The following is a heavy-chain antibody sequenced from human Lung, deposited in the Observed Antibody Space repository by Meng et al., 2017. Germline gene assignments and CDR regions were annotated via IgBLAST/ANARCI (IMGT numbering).Heavy chain of an antibody. D-gene: IGHD4-11*01. J-gene: IGHJ4*02. Sequence: DLAAGRLRPSGALPLTSVVSGGSFSDYYWSWIRQPPGKGLEWIGEINHSGSTNYNPSLESRATISVDTSQNNLSLKLSSVTAADSAVYYCARGPTTMAHDFDYWGQGTLVTVSS. CDR1: GGSFSDYY. CDR2: INHSGST. CDR3: ARGPTTMAHDFDY. V-gene: IGHV4-34*01.